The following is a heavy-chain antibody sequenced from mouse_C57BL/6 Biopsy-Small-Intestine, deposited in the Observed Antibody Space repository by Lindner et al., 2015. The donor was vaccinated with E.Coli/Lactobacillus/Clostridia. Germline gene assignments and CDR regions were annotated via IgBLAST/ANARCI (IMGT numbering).Heavy chain of an antibody. D-gene: IGHD2-3*01. CDR2: VNPRSDYT. Sequence: VQLQESGPELVKPGASVKMSCKASGYTFTDYYMNWVKQSHGKSLEWIGRVNPRSDYTTYNQKFKGKATLTVDKSLSTAYMQLNSLTSEDSAVYYCARWGWLLRGYALDFWGQGTSVTVSS. CDR3: ARWGWLLRGYALDF. CDR1: GYTFTDYY. J-gene: IGHJ4*01. V-gene: IGHV1S45*01.